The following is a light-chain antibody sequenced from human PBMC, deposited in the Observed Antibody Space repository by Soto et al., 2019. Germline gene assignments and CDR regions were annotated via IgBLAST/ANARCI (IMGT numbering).Light chain of an antibody. CDR2: GAS. J-gene: IGKJ1*01. Sequence: EIVMTQSPATLSVSPGERATLSCRASQSVSSKLAWYQQKPGQAPGLLIYGASTRATGIPARFSGSGSGTEFTLTISSLQSEDFAVYYCQQYNNWPRAFGQGTKVDIK. V-gene: IGKV3-15*01. CDR3: QQYNNWPRA. CDR1: QSVSSK.